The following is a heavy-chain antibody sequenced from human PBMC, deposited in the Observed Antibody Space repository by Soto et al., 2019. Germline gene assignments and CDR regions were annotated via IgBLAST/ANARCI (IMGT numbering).Heavy chain of an antibody. CDR3: ARAYCSSTSCYSYYFDY. D-gene: IGHD2-2*01. J-gene: IGHJ4*02. Sequence: GESLKISCKGSGYSSTSYWIGWVRQMPGKGLEWMGIIYPGDSDTRYSLSFQGQVTISADKSISTAYLQWSSLKASDTAMYYCARAYCSSTSCYSYYFDYWGQGTLVTVSS. CDR2: IYPGDSDT. V-gene: IGHV5-51*01. CDR1: GYSSTSYW.